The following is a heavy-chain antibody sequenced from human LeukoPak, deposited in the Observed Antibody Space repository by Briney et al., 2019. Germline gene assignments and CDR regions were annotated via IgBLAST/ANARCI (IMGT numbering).Heavy chain of an antibody. V-gene: IGHV3-23*01. J-gene: IGHJ4*02. D-gene: IGHD3-9*01. CDR3: ARDQSVLRYFDWENYFDY. CDR2: ISGSGGST. Sequence: GGSLRLSCAASGFTFSSYAMSWVRQAPGKGLEWVSAISGSGGSTYYADSVKGRFTISRDNSKNTLYLQMNSLRAEDTAVYYCARDQSVLRYFDWENYFDYWGQGTLVTVSS. CDR1: GFTFSSYA.